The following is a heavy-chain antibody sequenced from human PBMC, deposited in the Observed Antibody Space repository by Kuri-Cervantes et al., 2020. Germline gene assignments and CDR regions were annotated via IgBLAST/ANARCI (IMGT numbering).Heavy chain of an antibody. D-gene: IGHD1-26*01. Sequence: ASVKVSCKASGYTFNTYGISWVRQAPGQGLEWMGWISAYNGNTNFARKLQGRVTMTTDTSTNTAYMELRSLRSDDTAVYYCARDGNNGSYPCQHWGRGTLVTVSS. CDR2: ISAYNGNT. CDR3: ARDGNNGSYPCQH. J-gene: IGHJ1*01. CDR1: GYTFNTYG. V-gene: IGHV1-18*01.